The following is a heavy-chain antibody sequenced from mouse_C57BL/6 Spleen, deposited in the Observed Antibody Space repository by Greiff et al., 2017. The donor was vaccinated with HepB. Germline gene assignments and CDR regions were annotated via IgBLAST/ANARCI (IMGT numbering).Heavy chain of an antibody. D-gene: IGHD1-2*01. V-gene: IGHV1-26*01. CDR1: GYTFTDYY. J-gene: IGHJ2*01. CDR2: INPNNGGT. CDR3: AREFTTAFDY. Sequence: EVQLQQSGPELVKPGASVKISCKASGYTFTDYYMNWVKQSHGKSLEWIGDINPNNGGTSYNQKFKGKATLTVDKSSSTAYMELRSLTSEDSAVYYCAREFTTAFDYWGQGTTLTVSS.